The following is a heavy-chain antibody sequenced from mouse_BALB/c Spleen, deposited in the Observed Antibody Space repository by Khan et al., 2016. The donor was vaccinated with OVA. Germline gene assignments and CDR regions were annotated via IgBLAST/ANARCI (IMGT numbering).Heavy chain of an antibody. CDR1: GYTFTSYW. J-gene: IGHJ4*01. V-gene: IGHV1S41*01. CDR2: IAPGSGST. D-gene: IGHD1-1*01. Sequence: DLVKPGASVKLSCRASGYTFTSYWINWIKQRPGQGLEWIGRIAPGSGSTSYNEMFKGKAILTVDPSSSTAYIQFSSLSSEDSAVCFCARSNYDGSGLYAMDYGGQGTSVTVSS. CDR3: ARSNYDGSGLYAMDY.